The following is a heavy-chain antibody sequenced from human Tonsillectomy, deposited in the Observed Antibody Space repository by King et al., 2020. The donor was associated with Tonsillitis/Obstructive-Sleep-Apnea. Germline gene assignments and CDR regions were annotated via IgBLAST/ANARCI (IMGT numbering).Heavy chain of an antibody. CDR2: ISYSGST. CDR3: AGRRITMIQGAMDV. D-gene: IGHD3-10*01. CDR1: GGSVSSGSYY. J-gene: IGHJ6*03. Sequence: VQLQESGPGLVKPSETLSLTCTVSGGSVSSGSYYWSWIRQPPGKGLEWIGCISYSGSTNSNPSLKSRVTISLDTSKNQFPLKLSSVTAADTAVYYCAGRRITMIQGAMDVWGKGTTVTVSS. V-gene: IGHV4-61*01.